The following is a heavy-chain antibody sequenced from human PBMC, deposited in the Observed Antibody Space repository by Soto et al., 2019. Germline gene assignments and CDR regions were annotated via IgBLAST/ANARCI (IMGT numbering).Heavy chain of an antibody. D-gene: IGHD6-19*01. J-gene: IGHJ4*02. CDR3: ARSSSSGWYRGVYYFDY. Sequence: GGSLRLSCAASGFTFSSYDMHWVRQATGKGLEWVSAIGTAGDTYYPGSVKGRFTISRENAKNSLYLQMNSLRAEDTAVYYCARSSSSGWYRGVYYFDYWGQGTLVTVSS. V-gene: IGHV3-13*01. CDR1: GFTFSSYD. CDR2: IGTAGDT.